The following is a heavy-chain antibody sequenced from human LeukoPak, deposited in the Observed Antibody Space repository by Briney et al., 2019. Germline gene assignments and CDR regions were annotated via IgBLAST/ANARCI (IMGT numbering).Heavy chain of an antibody. CDR2: MDPNSGNT. D-gene: IGHD5-12*01. J-gene: IGHJ4*02. V-gene: IGHV1-8*01. CDR3: ARAGGYCGRISCPYYFDY. CDR1: GYTFTSYD. Sequence: ASVKVSCEASGYTFTSYDINWVRQVTGQGLEWMGRMDPNSGNTGYAQKFQGRVTMTRNTSISTAYMELSSLRSEDTAVYYCARAGGYCGRISCPYYFDYWGQGSLVAVSS.